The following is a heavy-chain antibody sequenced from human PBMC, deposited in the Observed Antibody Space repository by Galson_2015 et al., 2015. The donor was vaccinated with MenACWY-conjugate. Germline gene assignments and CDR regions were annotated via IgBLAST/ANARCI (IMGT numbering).Heavy chain of an antibody. CDR3: AENLSGNYVIGCYFDF. Sequence: SVKVSCKASGGTIRRDAISWVRQAPGQGLEWMGGIIPIFGTPNHAQRVAQKFEGRVTITADESTDTVYMELSNLRSEDTAVFYFAENLSGNYVIGCYFDFWGQEPRSPSPQ. CDR2: IIPIFGTP. V-gene: IGHV1-69*13. J-gene: IGHJ4*01. D-gene: IGHD3-10*01. CDR1: GGTIRRDA.